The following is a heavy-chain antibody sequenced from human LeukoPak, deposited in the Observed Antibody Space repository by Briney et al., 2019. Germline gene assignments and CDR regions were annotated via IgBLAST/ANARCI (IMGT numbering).Heavy chain of an antibody. Sequence: GGSLRLSCAASGFTVSSNYMSWVRPAPGKGLEWVSVIYSGGSTYYADSVKGRFTISRGNSKNTLYLQMNSLTAEDTAVYYCGRVFWSSNSCYKYFYYWGQGTLVTVP. CDR2: IYSGGST. CDR3: GRVFWSSNSCYKYFYY. CDR1: GFTVSSNY. V-gene: IGHV3-53*01. D-gene: IGHD2-2*01. J-gene: IGHJ4*02.